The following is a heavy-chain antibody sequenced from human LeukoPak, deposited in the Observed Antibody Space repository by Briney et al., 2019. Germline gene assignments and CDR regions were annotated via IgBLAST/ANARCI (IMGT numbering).Heavy chain of an antibody. CDR1: GGSFSGYY. CDR3: ARAPGYSYGFATPYGMDV. J-gene: IGHJ6*02. D-gene: IGHD5-18*01. V-gene: IGHV4-34*01. Sequence: SETLSLTCAVYGGSFSGYYWSWIRQPPGKGLEWIGEINHSGSTNYNPSLKSRVTISVDTSKNQFSLQLNSVTPEDTAVYYCARAPGYSYGFATPYGMDVWGQGTTVTVSS. CDR2: INHSGST.